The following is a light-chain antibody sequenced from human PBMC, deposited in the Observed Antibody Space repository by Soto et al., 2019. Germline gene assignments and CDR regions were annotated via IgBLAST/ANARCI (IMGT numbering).Light chain of an antibody. CDR1: QSVSSY. V-gene: IGKV3-11*01. CDR3: QQRSNWPPT. CDR2: DAS. J-gene: IGKJ5*01. Sequence: EIVMTQSPDTLSLSPGERATLSCSASQSVSSYLAWYQQKPGQAPRLLIYDASNRATGIPARFSGSGSGTDFTLTISSLEPEDFAVYYCQQRSNWPPTFGQGTRLEIK.